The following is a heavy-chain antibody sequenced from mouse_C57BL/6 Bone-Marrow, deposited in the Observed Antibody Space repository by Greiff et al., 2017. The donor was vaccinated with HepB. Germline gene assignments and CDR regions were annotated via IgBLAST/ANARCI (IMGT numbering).Heavy chain of an antibody. V-gene: IGHV1-64*01. Sequence: QVQLQQPGAELVKPGASVKLSCKASGYTFTSYWMHWVKQRPGQGLEWIGMIHPNSGSTNYNEKFKSKATLTVDKSSSTAYMQISSLTSEDSAVYYCADDGYYAWFAYWGQGTLVTVSA. D-gene: IGHD2-3*01. CDR3: ADDGYYAWFAY. J-gene: IGHJ3*01. CDR1: GYTFTSYW. CDR2: IHPNSGST.